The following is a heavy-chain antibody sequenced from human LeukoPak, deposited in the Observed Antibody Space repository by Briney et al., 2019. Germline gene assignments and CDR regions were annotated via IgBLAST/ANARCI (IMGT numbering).Heavy chain of an antibody. D-gene: IGHD6-19*01. J-gene: IGHJ4*02. CDR3: ARAPGWGNFDY. V-gene: IGHV3-53*01. CDR2: IYGGGTT. CDR1: GFTVSNSY. Sequence: PGGSLRLSCAASGFTVSNSYMSWVRQAPGKGLEWVSIIYGGGTTYYADSVKGRFTISRDSSENTLYLQMNSLRAEDTAVYYCARAPGWGNFDYWGQGTLVTVSS.